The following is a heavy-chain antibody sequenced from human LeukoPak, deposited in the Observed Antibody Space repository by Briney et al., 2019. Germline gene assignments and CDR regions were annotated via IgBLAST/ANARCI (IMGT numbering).Heavy chain of an antibody. Sequence: HSETLSLTCTGSGGSLSKRRYYRRWLRQPAGTGLEGAGRIYTRWSTNHSPSLKRRFTVSVDTYKHQFSLTLTSLTAADTAVYSWATDGMVRGPAAWFDSWGQGTLVTVSS. V-gene: IGHV4-61*02. D-gene: IGHD3-10*01. J-gene: IGHJ5*01. CDR3: ATDGMVRGPAAWFDS. CDR1: GGSLSKRRYY. CDR2: IYTRWST.